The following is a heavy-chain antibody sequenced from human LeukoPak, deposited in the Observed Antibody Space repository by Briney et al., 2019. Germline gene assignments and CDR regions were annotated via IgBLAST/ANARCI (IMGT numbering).Heavy chain of an antibody. CDR2: IYSGGST. J-gene: IGHJ4*02. CDR1: GFTVSSNY. D-gene: IGHD1-26*01. Sequence: GGSLSLSCAASGFTVSSNYMSWVRQAPGKGLEWVSVIYSGGSTYYADSVKGRFTISRDNSKNTLYLQMNSLRAEDTAVYYCARALVGGGTYFDYWGQGTLVTVSS. CDR3: ARALVGGGTYFDY. V-gene: IGHV3-66*01.